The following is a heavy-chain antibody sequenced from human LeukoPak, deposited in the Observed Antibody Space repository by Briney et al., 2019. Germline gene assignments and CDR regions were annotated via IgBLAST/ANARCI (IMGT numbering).Heavy chain of an antibody. CDR1: GYTFTSYA. V-gene: IGHV1-69*06. J-gene: IGHJ6*03. D-gene: IGHD1-7*01. CDR2: IIPIFGTA. CDR3: ARAYRRITGTTRPHYYYYYMDV. Sequence: GASVKVSCKASGYTFTSYAISWVRQAPGQGLEWMGGIIPIFGTANYAQKFQGRVTITADKSTSTAYMELSSLRSEDTAVYYCARAYRRITGTTRPHYYYYYMDVWGKGTTVTVSS.